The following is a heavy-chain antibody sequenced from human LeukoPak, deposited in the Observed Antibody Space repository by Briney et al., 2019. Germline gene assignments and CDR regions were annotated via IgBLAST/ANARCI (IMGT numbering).Heavy chain of an antibody. J-gene: IGHJ6*03. D-gene: IGHD2/OR15-2a*01. V-gene: IGHV3-33*06. CDR2: LWYDGSNK. CDR3: AKAIEGYYYYMDV. CDR1: GFTFSSYG. Sequence: GRSLRLSCAASGFTFSSYGMHWVRQAPGKGLEWVAVLWYDGSNKYYADSVKGRFTISRDNSKNTLYLQMNSLRAEDTAVYYCAKAIEGYYYYMDVWGKGTTVTVSS.